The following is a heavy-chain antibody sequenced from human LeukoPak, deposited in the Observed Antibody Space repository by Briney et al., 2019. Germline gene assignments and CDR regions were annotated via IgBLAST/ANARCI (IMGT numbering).Heavy chain of an antibody. J-gene: IGHJ6*02. D-gene: IGHD2-15*01. V-gene: IGHV3-53*05. CDR1: GFTVSSNY. CDR2: IYTGGNT. Sequence: GGSLRLSCAASGFTVSSNYMNWVRQAPGKGLEWVSVIYTGGNTYYSDSVKGRFTISRDNSKNTLYLQMHSLRTEDTAVYYCARAIRAGRYCSGGSCSSPNYYYGMDVWGQGTTVTVSS. CDR3: ARAIRAGRYCSGGSCSSPNYYYGMDV.